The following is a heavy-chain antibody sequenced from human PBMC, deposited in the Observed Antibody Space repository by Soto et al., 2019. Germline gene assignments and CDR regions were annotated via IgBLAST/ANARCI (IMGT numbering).Heavy chain of an antibody. CDR2: IIPIFGTA. D-gene: IGHD2-2*03. CDR3: AREYGYCISPSCFLPRT. J-gene: IGHJ5*02. Sequence: GASVKVSCKASGGTFSSYAISWVRQAPGQGLEWMGGIIPIFGTANYAQKFQGRVTITADESTSTAYMELSSLRSEDTAVYYCAREYGYCISPSCFLPRTWGQGTLVTVS. CDR1: GGTFSSYA. V-gene: IGHV1-69*13.